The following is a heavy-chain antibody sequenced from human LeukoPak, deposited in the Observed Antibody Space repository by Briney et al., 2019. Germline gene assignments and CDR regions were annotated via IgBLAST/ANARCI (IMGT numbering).Heavy chain of an antibody. CDR3: ARERRGYWSDY. D-gene: IGHD2-2*03. Sequence: SETLSLTCTVPGGSISSYYWSWIRQPPGEGLEWIGYIYYSGSTNYNPSLKSRVTISVDTSKNQFSLKTSSVTAADSAVYYCARERRGYWSDYWGQGTLVTVSS. J-gene: IGHJ4*02. CDR1: GGSISSYY. V-gene: IGHV4-59*01. CDR2: IYYSGST.